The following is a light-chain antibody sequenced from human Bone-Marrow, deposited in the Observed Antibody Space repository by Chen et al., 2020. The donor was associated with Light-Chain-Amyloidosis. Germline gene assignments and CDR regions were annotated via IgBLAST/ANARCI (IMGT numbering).Light chain of an antibody. CDR2: DDS. J-gene: IGLJ3*02. CDR3: QVWDRSSDRPV. Sequence: SYVLTQPSSVSVATGQTATIACGGNNIGSTSVNWYQQTPGQAPLLVVYDDSDRPSGIPERLAGSKSGNTATLTSSRVEAGDEADYYCQVWDRSSDRPVFGGGTKLTVL. V-gene: IGLV3-21*02. CDR1: NIGSTS.